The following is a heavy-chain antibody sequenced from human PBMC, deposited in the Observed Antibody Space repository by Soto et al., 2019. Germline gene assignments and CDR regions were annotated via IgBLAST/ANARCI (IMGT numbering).Heavy chain of an antibody. D-gene: IGHD6-19*01. CDR2: IDPSDSYT. Sequence: GESLKISCKGSGYSFTSYWISWVRQMPGEGLEWMGRIDPSDSYTNYSPSFQGHVTISADKSISTAYLQWSSLKASDTAMYYCARASIAVAGRRWSGMDVWGQGTTVTVSS. J-gene: IGHJ6*02. CDR3: ARASIAVAGRRWSGMDV. V-gene: IGHV5-10-1*01. CDR1: GYSFTSYW.